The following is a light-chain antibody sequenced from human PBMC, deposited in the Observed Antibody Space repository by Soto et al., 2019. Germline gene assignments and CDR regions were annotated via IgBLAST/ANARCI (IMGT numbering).Light chain of an antibody. Sequence: EIVLTQSPGTLSLSPGDRATLSCRASQSITKNYLAWYQQKPGQAPRLLINAISRRATGIPDRFSGSGSGTNFTLTISRLEPEEFAVYYCQQYAGSPPKTFGQGNKVDIK. CDR1: QSITKNY. J-gene: IGKJ1*01. V-gene: IGKV3-20*01. CDR2: AIS. CDR3: QQYAGSPPKT.